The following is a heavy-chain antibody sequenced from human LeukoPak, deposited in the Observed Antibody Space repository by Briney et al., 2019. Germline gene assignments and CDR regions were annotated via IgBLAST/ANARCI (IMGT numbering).Heavy chain of an antibody. Sequence: PGRSLRLSCAASGFTFSSYGMHWVRQAPGKGLEWVAVISYDGSNKYYADSVKGRFTISRDNSKNTLYLQMSSLRAEDTAVYYCATTRRMLVVAATPLDYWGQGTLVTVSS. CDR3: ATTRRMLVVAATPLDY. D-gene: IGHD2-15*01. V-gene: IGHV3-30*03. CDR1: GFTFSSYG. J-gene: IGHJ4*02. CDR2: ISYDGSNK.